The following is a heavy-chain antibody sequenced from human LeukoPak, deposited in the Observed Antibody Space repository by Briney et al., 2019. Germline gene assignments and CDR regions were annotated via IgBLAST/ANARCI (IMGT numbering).Heavy chain of an antibody. CDR2: IYHSGST. V-gene: IGHV4-38-2*02. D-gene: IGHD4-17*01. CDR1: GYSISSGYY. CDR3: ASNTVTTDPPFDY. Sequence: SETLSLTCTVSGYSISSGYYWGWIRQPPGKGLEWIGSIYHSGSTYYNPSLKSRVTISVDTSKNQFSLKLSSVTAADTAVYYCASNTVTTDPPFDYWGQGTLVTVSS. J-gene: IGHJ4*02.